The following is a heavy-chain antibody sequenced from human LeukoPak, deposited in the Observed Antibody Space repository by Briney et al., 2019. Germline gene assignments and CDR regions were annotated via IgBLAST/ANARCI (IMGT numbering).Heavy chain of an antibody. J-gene: IGHJ4*02. CDR2: INPNSGGT. D-gene: IGHD3-10*01. CDR1: GYTFTGYY. CDR3: ARDSARITPYYFDY. V-gene: IGHV1-2*02. Sequence: ASVKVSCKASGYTFTGYYMHWVRRAPGQGLEWMGWINPNSGGTNYAQKLQGRVTMTTDTSTSTAYMELRSLRSDDTAVYYCARDSARITPYYFDYWGQGTLVTVSS.